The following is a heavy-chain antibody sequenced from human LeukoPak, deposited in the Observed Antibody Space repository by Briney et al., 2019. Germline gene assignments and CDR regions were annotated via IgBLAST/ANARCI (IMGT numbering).Heavy chain of an antibody. CDR1: GGTFSSYA. V-gene: IGHV1-69*05. CDR2: IIPIFGTA. CDR3: ATPSTNSSWYYFDY. J-gene: IGHJ4*02. D-gene: IGHD6-13*01. Sequence: ASVKVSCKASGGTFSSYAISWVRQAPGQGLEWMGRIIPIFGTANYAQKFQGRVTITTDESTSTAYMELSSLRSEDTAVYYCATPSTNSSWYYFDYWGQGTLVTVSS.